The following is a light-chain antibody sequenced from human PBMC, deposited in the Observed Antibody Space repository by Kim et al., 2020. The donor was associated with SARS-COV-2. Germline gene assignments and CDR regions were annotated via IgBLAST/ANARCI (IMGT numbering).Light chain of an antibody. Sequence: SYELTQPPSVSVSPGQTASITCSGDKLGDKYACWYQQKPGQSSVLVIYQDSKRPSGIPERFSGSNSGNTATLTISGTQPMDEADYYCQARDSSTHVFGTG. V-gene: IGLV3-1*01. CDR1: KLGDKY. CDR3: QARDSSTHV. J-gene: IGLJ1*01. CDR2: QDS.